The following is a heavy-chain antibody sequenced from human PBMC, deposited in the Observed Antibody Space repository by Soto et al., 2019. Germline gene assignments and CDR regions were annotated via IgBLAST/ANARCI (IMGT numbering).Heavy chain of an antibody. CDR1: GFTFTNYW. J-gene: IGHJ3*02. Sequence: EVQVVESGGGLVQPGGSLRLSCAASGFTFTNYWMHWVRQVPGEGLVWVSRIDNHGDGTSYADFVKGRFTISRDNAKXXXXXXXXXXXXXXTXIYYXGTVFEKWGQGTMVTVSS. D-gene: IGHD1-1*01. CDR3: GTVFEK. V-gene: IGHV3-74*01. CDR2: IDNHGDGT.